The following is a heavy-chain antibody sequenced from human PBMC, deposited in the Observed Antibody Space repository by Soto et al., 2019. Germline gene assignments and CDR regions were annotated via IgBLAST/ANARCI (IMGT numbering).Heavy chain of an antibody. Sequence: SVKVSCKASGGTFSSYAISWVRQAPGQGLEWMGGIIPIFGTANYAQKFQSRVTITADESTSTAYMELSSLRSEDTAVYYCARARDGYENYCGYWGQGTLGTVSS. CDR3: ARARDGYENYCGY. CDR1: GGTFSSYA. CDR2: IIPIFGTA. J-gene: IGHJ4*02. D-gene: IGHD5-18*01. V-gene: IGHV1-69*13.